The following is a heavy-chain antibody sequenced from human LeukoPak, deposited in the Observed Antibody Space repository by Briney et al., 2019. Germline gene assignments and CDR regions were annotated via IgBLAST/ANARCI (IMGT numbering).Heavy chain of an antibody. V-gene: IGHV3-7*01. CDR3: ARVSYDILTGWIDY. CDR1: GFIFDHYG. Sequence: GGSLRLSCAASGFIFDHYGMTWVRQAPGKGLEWVANIKQDGSEKYYVDSVKGRFTISRDNAKNSLYLQMNSLRAEDTAVYYCARVSYDILTGWIDYWGQGTLVTVSS. J-gene: IGHJ4*02. D-gene: IGHD3-9*01. CDR2: IKQDGSEK.